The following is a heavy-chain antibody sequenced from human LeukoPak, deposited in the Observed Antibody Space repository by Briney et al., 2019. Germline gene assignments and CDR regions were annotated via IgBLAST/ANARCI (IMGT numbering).Heavy chain of an antibody. CDR2: ISAYNGNT. Sequence: ASVKVSCKASGYTLTSYGISWVRQAPGQGLEWMGWISAYNGNTNYAQKLQGRVTMTTDTSTSTAYMELRSLRSDDTAVYYCAREDYYDSSLPFDPWGQGTLVTVSS. J-gene: IGHJ5*02. V-gene: IGHV1-18*01. D-gene: IGHD3-22*01. CDR3: AREDYYDSSLPFDP. CDR1: GYTLTSYG.